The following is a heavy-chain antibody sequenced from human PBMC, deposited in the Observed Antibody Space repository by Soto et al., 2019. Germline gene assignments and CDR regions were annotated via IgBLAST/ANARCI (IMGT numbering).Heavy chain of an antibody. D-gene: IGHD2-8*01. Sequence: SVKVSCKAFGGTFSSYTISWVRQAPGEGLEWMGRIIPILGIANYAEKFQGRVTITADKSTSTAYMELSSLRSEDTAVYYRARGLYRVYYYYYGMDVWG. CDR1: GGTFSSYT. CDR2: IIPILGIA. V-gene: IGHV1-69*02. CDR3: ARGLYRVYYYYYGMDV. J-gene: IGHJ6*02.